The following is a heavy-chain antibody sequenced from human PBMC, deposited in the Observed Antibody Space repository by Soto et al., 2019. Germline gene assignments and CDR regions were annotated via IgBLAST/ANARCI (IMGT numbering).Heavy chain of an antibody. Sequence: QVQLQESGPGLVKPSQTLSLTCSVSGASTVSHYHWTWIRQPPGKGLEWMGYIFNSGTPFYNPSLTSRLSISLDTSGNHFSLERRSVTAADTAVYYCALALGPTTGLDYWGQGTLVTVSS. CDR1: GASTVSHYH. V-gene: IGHV4-31*02. J-gene: IGHJ4*02. D-gene: IGHD1-26*01. CDR2: IFNSGTP. CDR3: ALALGPTTGLDY.